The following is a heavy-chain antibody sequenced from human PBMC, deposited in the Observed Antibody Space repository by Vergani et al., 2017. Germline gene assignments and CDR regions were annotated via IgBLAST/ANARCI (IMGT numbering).Heavy chain of an antibody. CDR3: ASPCSSTSCYGSLYY. J-gene: IGHJ4*02. CDR1: GFTFSSYS. D-gene: IGHD2-2*01. CDR2: ISSSSSYI. V-gene: IGHV3-21*01. Sequence: EVQLVESGGGLVKPGGSLRLSCAASGFTFSSYSMNWVRQAPGKGLEWVSSISSSSSYIYYADSVKGRFTISRDNAKNSLYLQMNSLRAEDTAVYYCASPCSSTSCYGSLYYWGQGTLVIVSS.